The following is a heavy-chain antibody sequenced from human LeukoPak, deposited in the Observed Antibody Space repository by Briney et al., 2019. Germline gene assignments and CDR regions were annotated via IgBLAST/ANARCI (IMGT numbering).Heavy chain of an antibody. J-gene: IGHJ4*02. V-gene: IGHV1-2*02. D-gene: IGHD3-22*01. CDR2: INPNSGGT. CDR1: GYTFTGYY. CDR3: ARGARRLTMIVVVITHDYFDY. Sequence: ASVKVSCKPSGYTFTGYYMHWVRQAPGQGLEWMGWINPNSGGTNYAQKFQGRVTMTRDTYISTAYMELSRLRSDDTDVYYCARGARRLTMIVVVITHDYFDYWGQGTLVTVSS.